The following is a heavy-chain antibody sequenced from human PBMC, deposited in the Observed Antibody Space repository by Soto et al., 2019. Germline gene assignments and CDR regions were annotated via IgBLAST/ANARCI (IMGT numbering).Heavy chain of an antibody. Sequence: EVQLLESGGGLVQPGGSLRLSCAASGFTFSSYAMSWVRQAPGKGLEWVSAISGSGGSTYYSDSVKGRFTISRDKSKNTLYLQMNSLRAEDTSVYYCAKADSSSWNAFDYWGQGTLVTVSS. CDR1: GFTFSSYA. D-gene: IGHD6-13*01. J-gene: IGHJ4*02. V-gene: IGHV3-23*01. CDR3: AKADSSSWNAFDY. CDR2: ISGSGGST.